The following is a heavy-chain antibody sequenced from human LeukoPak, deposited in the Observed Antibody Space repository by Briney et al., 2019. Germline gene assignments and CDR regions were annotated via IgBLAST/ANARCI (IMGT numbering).Heavy chain of an antibody. CDR2: INHSGST. Sequence: SETLSLTCAVYGGSFSGYYWSWIRQPPGKGLEWIGEINHSGSTNYNPSLKSRVTISVDTSKNQFSLKLSSVTAADTAVYYCARGLGLRAGGWVSMSADWGQGTLVTVSS. D-gene: IGHD5/OR15-5a*01. V-gene: IGHV4-34*01. CDR1: GGSFSGYY. J-gene: IGHJ4*02. CDR3: ARGLGLRAGGWVSMSAD.